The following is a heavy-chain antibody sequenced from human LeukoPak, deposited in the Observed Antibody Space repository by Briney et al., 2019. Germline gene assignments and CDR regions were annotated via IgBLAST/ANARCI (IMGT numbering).Heavy chain of an antibody. J-gene: IGHJ6*03. D-gene: IGHD3-22*01. Sequence: GGSLRLSCAASGFTFSSYWMHWVRQAPGKGLVWVSRIKSDGSTNYADSVKGRFTISRDNAKNSLYLQMNSLRAEDTAVYYCARDRATYYDSSGYYYVGYYYYYMDVWGKGTTVTVSS. CDR1: GFTFSSYW. CDR3: ARDRATYYDSSGYYYVGYYYYYMDV. CDR2: IKSDGST. V-gene: IGHV3-74*01.